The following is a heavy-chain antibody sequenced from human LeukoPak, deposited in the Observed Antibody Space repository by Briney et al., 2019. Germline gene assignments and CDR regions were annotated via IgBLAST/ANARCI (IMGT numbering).Heavy chain of an antibody. V-gene: IGHV4-34*01. CDR1: GGSFSGYY. CDR3: ARENRLGYCSSTSCLPFDY. CDR2: INHSGST. Sequence: PSETLSLTCAVYGGSFSGYYLSWIRQPPGKGLEWIGEINHSGSTNYNPSLKSRVTISVDTSKNQFSLKLSSVTAADTAVYYCARENRLGYCSSTSCLPFDYWGQGTLVTVSS. D-gene: IGHD2-2*01. J-gene: IGHJ4*02.